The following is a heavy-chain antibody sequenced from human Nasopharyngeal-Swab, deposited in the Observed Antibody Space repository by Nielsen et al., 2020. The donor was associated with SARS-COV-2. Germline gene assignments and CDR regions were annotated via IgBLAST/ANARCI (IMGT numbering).Heavy chain of an antibody. CDR3: AKVAAAAYYFDY. CDR1: GGTFSSYA. V-gene: IGHV1-69*04. D-gene: IGHD6-25*01. J-gene: IGHJ4*02. Sequence: SVKVSCKASGGTFSSYAISWVRQAPGQGLEWMGRIIPILGIANYAQKFQGRVTITADKSTSTAYMELNSLRAEDTAVYYCAKVAAAAYYFDYWGQGTLVTVSS. CDR2: IIPILGIA.